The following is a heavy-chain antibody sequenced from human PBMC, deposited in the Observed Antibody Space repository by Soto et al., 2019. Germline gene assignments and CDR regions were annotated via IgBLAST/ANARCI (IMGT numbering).Heavy chain of an antibody. J-gene: IGHJ6*02. CDR1: GFTFSSYS. V-gene: IGHV3-21*01. D-gene: IGHD6-19*01. Sequence: PGGSLRLSCAASGFTFSSYSMNWVRQAPGKGLEWVSSISSSSSYIYYADSVKGRFTISRDNAKNSLYLQMNSLRAEDTAVYYCASAKSINKQSRGMDVWGQGTTVTVSS. CDR2: ISSSSSYI. CDR3: ASAKSINKQSRGMDV.